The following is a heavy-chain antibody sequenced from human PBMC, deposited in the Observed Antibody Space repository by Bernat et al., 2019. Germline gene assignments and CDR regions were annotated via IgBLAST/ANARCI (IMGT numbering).Heavy chain of an antibody. J-gene: IGHJ4*02. D-gene: IGHD1-26*01. CDR2: FYYSGST. CDR1: GGSISSSSYY. CDR3: ATLSSRSYYLNYFDY. Sequence: QLQLQESGPGLVKPSETLSLTCTVSGGSISSSSYYWGWIRQPPGKGLEWIGSFYYSGSTHYNPSLKSRVTISVDTSENQFSLKLSSVTAADTAVYYCATLSSRSYYLNYFDYWGQGTLVPVSA. V-gene: IGHV4-39*01.